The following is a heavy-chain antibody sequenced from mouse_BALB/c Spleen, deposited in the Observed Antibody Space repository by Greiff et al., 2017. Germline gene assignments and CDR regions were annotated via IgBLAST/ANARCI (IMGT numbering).Heavy chain of an antibody. CDR1: GYTFSSYW. CDR2: ILPGSGST. V-gene: IGHV1-9*01. Sequence: QVQLQQSGAELMKPGASVKISCKATGYTFSSYWIEWVKQRPGHGLEWIGEILPGSGSTNYNEKFKGKATFTADTSSNTAYMQLSSLTSEDSAVYYCARGESSWYFDVWGAGTTVTVSS. D-gene: IGHD1-1*01. J-gene: IGHJ1*01. CDR3: ARGESSWYFDV.